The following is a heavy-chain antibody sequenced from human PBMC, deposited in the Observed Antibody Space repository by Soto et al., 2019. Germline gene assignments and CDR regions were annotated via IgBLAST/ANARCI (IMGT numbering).Heavy chain of an antibody. J-gene: IGHJ4*02. CDR3: ARVGGSTVTTGY. Sequence: VQLVESGGGVVQPGRSLRLSCAASGFTFSSYAMHWVRQAPGKGLEWVAVISYDGSNKYYADSVKGRFTISRDNSKNTLYLQMNSLRAEDTAVYYCARVGGSTVTTGYWGQGTLVTVSS. CDR1: GFTFSSYA. CDR2: ISYDGSNK. D-gene: IGHD4-17*01. V-gene: IGHV3-30-3*01.